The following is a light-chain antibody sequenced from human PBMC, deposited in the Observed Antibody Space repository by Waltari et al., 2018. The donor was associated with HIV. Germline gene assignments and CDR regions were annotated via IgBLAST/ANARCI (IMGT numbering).Light chain of an antibody. CDR1: PTASIRY. V-gene: IGKV3-20*01. Sequence: SLLSQCPPPLSLSLEEKATLSCKASPTASIRYLACYQHKPGQAPRLLIYGASSSATGIPDRFTGSGSGTDFTLTISTLEPEDFSVYYCQQYGSSPPYTFGQGTKLEIK. CDR3: QQYGSSPPYT. J-gene: IGKJ2*01. CDR2: GAS.